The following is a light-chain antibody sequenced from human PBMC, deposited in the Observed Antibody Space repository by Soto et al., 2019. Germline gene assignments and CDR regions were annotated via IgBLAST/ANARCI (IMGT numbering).Light chain of an antibody. V-gene: IGKV3-20*01. CDR3: HQYASSLT. CDR2: GAS. J-gene: IGKJ1*01. CDR1: QSVDSAF. Sequence: EIVLTQSPGSLSLSLVERATLSCRASQSVDSAFFAWYQQKPGQPPRLLMYGASRRATGIPDRFSGSGSGTDFTLTISRLEPEDFAVYYCHQYASSLTFGQGTKVEI.